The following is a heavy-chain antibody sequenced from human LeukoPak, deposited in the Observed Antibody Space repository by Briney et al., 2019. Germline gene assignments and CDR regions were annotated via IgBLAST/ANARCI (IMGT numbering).Heavy chain of an antibody. D-gene: IGHD2-15*01. Sequence: LAGGSLRLSCAASGFTVSSYGMHWVRQAPGKGLEWVAVIWYDGSNKYYADSVKGRFTISRDNSKNTLYLQMNSLRAEDTAVYYCARTYCGGSCYSDAFDIWGQGTMVTVSS. V-gene: IGHV3-33*01. J-gene: IGHJ3*02. CDR1: GFTVSSYG. CDR2: IWYDGSNK. CDR3: ARTYCGGSCYSDAFDI.